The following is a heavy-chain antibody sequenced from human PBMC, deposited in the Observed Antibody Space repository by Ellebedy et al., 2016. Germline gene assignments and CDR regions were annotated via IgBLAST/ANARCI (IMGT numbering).Heavy chain of an antibody. Sequence: ASVKVSCKTSGYTFSTYGVSWVRQAPGQGLEWMGWISAYNGNTNYAQKLQGRVTMTTDTSTSTAYMELRSLRSDDTAVYYCARDLFISSGYYSQNWFDPWGQGTLVTVSS. CDR1: GYTFSTYG. V-gene: IGHV1-18*01. CDR3: ARDLFISSGYYSQNWFDP. J-gene: IGHJ5*02. CDR2: ISAYNGNT. D-gene: IGHD3-22*01.